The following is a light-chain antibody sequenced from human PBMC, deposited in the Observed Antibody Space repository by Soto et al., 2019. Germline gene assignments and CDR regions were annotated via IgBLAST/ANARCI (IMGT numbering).Light chain of an antibody. CDR3: QQRSNWPPLT. CDR2: GAS. Sequence: IVMTQSPASLSVPPGERATLSCRASQSVSGNLAWYQQKPGQAPRLLIYGASTRATGIPARFSGSGSGTDFTLTISSLEPEDFAVYYCQQRSNWPPLTFGGGTKVDIK. J-gene: IGKJ4*01. V-gene: IGKV3-11*01. CDR1: QSVSGN.